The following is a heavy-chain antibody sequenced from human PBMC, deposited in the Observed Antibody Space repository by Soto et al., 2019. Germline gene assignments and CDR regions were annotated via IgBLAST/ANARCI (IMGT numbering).Heavy chain of an antibody. D-gene: IGHD4-4*01. CDR2: IVVGSGST. CDR3: ARSAYSNPYY. J-gene: IGHJ4*02. Sequence: GASVKVSCKASGFTFTSSAVQWVRQARGQRLEWIGWIVVGSGSTYYNPSLKSRVTISVDTSKNQFSLKLSSVTAADTAVYYCARSAYSNPYYWGQGTLVTVSS. V-gene: IGHV1-58*01. CDR1: GFTFTSSA.